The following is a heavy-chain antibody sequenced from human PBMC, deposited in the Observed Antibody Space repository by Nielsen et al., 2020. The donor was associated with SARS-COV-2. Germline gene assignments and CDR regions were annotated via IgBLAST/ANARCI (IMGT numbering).Heavy chain of an antibody. D-gene: IGHD1-26*01. Sequence: GGSLRLSCAASGFTFSSYAMHWVRQAPGKGPEWVASIKEDGSEKDYVDSVEGRFTISRDNAKNTLFLQMNSLRAEDTAVYYCARTYSGSYQGAFDIWGQGTMVTVSS. J-gene: IGHJ3*02. CDR2: IKEDGSEK. V-gene: IGHV3-7*01. CDR1: GFTFSSYA. CDR3: ARTYSGSYQGAFDI.